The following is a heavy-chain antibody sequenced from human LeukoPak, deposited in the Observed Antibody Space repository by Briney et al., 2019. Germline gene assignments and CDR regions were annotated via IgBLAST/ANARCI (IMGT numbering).Heavy chain of an antibody. Sequence: GGSLRLSCAASGFTFSSYGMHWVRQAPGKGLEWVAFIRYDGSNKYYADSVKGRFTISRDNSKNTLYLQMNSLRAEDTAVYYCAKGGLSSSWYGAYWGQGTLVTVSS. J-gene: IGHJ4*02. D-gene: IGHD6-13*01. V-gene: IGHV3-30*02. CDR1: GFTFSSYG. CDR2: IRYDGSNK. CDR3: AKGGLSSSWYGAY.